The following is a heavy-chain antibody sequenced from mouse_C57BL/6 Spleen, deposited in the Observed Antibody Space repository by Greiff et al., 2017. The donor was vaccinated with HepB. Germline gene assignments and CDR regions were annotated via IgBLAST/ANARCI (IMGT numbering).Heavy chain of an antibody. CDR3: ARGSNSGYFDV. D-gene: IGHD2-5*01. J-gene: IGHJ1*03. CDR2: IYPGDGDT. CDR1: GYAFSSHW. Sequence: VQLQQSGAELVKPGASVKISCKASGYAFSSHWMNWVKQRPGKGLEWIGQIYPGDGDTNYNGKFKGKATLTADKSSSTAYMQLSSLTSEDSAVYFCARGSNSGYFDVWGTGTTVTVSS. V-gene: IGHV1-80*01.